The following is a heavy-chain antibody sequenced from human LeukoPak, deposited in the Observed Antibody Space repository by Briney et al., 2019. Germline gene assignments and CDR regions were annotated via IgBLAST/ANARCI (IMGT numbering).Heavy chain of an antibody. CDR2: ISINGDYT. Sequence: PGGSLRLSCATSGFTFSSSVMSWVRQAPGKGLEWVSGISINGDYTNYADSVRGRFTISRDDSRNTLYMQMNSLRAEDTAIYYCAKRGVGEGGWRHYVDYWGQGALVIVSS. V-gene: IGHV3-23*01. D-gene: IGHD1-26*01. J-gene: IGHJ4*02. CDR1: GFTFSSSV. CDR3: AKRGVGEGGWRHYVDY.